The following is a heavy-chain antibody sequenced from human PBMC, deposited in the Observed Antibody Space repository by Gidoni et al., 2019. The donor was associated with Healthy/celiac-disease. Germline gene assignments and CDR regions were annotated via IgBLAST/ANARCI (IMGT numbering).Heavy chain of an antibody. Sequence: QVQLVESGGGVVQPGGSLRLSCAASGFTFSSYGRHWVRQAPGKGLEWVAVIWYDGSNKYYADSVKGRFTISRDNSKNTLYLQMNSLRAEDTAVYYCARDNSSSWLGYWGQGTLVTVSS. CDR1: GFTFSSYG. CDR3: ARDNSSSWLGY. D-gene: IGHD6-13*01. V-gene: IGHV3-33*01. J-gene: IGHJ4*02. CDR2: IWYDGSNK.